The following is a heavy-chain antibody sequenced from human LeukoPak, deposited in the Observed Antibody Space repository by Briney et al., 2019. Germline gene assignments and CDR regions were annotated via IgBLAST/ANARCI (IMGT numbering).Heavy chain of an antibody. Sequence: GGSLRLSCAASGFTFDDFGMSWVRQAPGKGLEWVAGINWNGGRTGYADSVKGRFIISRDNAKNSLYLQMNSLRAEDTALYYCARETTVTTFWFDPWGQGTLVTVSS. D-gene: IGHD4-17*01. V-gene: IGHV3-20*04. CDR1: GFTFDDFG. CDR2: INWNGGRT. J-gene: IGHJ5*02. CDR3: ARETTVTTFWFDP.